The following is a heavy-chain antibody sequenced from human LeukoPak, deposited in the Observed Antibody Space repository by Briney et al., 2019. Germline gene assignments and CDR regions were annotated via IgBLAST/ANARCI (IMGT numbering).Heavy chain of an antibody. V-gene: IGHV1-46*01. Sequence: ASVKVSCKASVYTFTSYYMHWVRQAPGQGVGWGGIINPSGGSTSYAQKFQGRVTMTRDTSTSTVYMELSSLRSEDTAVYYCARAVAGTLYSYWGQGTLVTVSS. J-gene: IGHJ4*02. CDR1: VYTFTSYY. D-gene: IGHD6-19*01. CDR2: INPSGGST. CDR3: ARAVAGTLYSY.